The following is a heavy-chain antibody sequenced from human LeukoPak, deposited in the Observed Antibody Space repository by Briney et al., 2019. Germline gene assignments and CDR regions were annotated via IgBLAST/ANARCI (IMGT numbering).Heavy chain of an antibody. CDR3: ARRQYQPPGWYYYGMDV. CDR1: GYSFTSYW. J-gene: IGHJ6*02. V-gene: IGHV5-51*01. Sequence: GESLKISCKGSGYSFTSYWIGWVRQMPGKGLEWMGIIYPGDSDTKYSPSFQGQVTISADKSISAAYLQWSSLKASDTAMYYCARRQYQPPGWYYYGMDVWGQGTTVTVSS. D-gene: IGHD2-2*01. CDR2: IYPGDSDT.